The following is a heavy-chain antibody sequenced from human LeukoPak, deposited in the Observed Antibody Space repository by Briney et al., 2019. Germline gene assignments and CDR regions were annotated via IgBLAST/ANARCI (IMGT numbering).Heavy chain of an antibody. Sequence: GGSLRLSCAASGFTFSSYSMNWVRQAPGQGLEWVSYISISSGTIDYADSVKGRFTVSRDNSKNSLYLQMSSLTAADTAVYYCAKDRSIGTYYTFDHWGQGTLVTVSS. CDR1: GFTFSSYS. CDR3: AKDRSIGTYYTFDH. D-gene: IGHD1-26*01. CDR2: ISISSGTI. J-gene: IGHJ4*02. V-gene: IGHV3-48*01.